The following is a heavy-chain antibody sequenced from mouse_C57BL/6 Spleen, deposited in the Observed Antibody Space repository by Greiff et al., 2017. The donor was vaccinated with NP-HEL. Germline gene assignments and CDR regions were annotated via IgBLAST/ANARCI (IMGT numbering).Heavy chain of an antibody. D-gene: IGHD2-4*01. CDR2: INYDGSST. CDR3: ARRGYDFDGGYFDV. V-gene: IGHV5-16*01. J-gene: IGHJ1*03. CDR1: GFTFSDYY. Sequence: EVHLVESEGGLVQPGSSMKLSCTASGFTFSDYYMAWVRQVPEKGLEWVANINYDGSSTYYLDSLKSRFIISRDNAKNILYLQMSSLKSEDTATYYCARRGYDFDGGYFDVWGTGTTVTVSS.